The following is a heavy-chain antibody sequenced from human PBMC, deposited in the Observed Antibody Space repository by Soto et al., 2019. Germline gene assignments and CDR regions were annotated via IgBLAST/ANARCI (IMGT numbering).Heavy chain of an antibody. CDR2: ISSSSSTI. CDR3: ARGAAGRSSSSGNFDY. V-gene: IGHV3-48*02. CDR1: GFTFSSYS. Sequence: PGGSLRLSCAASGFTFSSYSMNWVRQAPGKGLEWVSYISSSSSTIYYADSVKGRLTISRDNAKNSLYLQMNSLRDEDTAVYYCARGAAGRSSSSGNFDYWGQGTLVTVSS. J-gene: IGHJ4*02. D-gene: IGHD6-6*01.